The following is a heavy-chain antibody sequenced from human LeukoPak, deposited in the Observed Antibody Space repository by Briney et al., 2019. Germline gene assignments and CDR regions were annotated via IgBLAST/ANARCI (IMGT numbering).Heavy chain of an antibody. CDR3: ARDRSYGHFDY. V-gene: IGHV4-59*01. J-gene: IGHJ4*02. CDR2: FYYSGGT. Sequence: SETLSLTCTVPGHSISSYFWSWIRQPSGKGLEWIGFFYYSGGTNYNPSLKSRVTLSVDTSKNQFSLKLSSVTAADTAVYYCARDRSYGHFDYWGQGTLVTVSS. D-gene: IGHD5-18*01. CDR1: GHSISSYF.